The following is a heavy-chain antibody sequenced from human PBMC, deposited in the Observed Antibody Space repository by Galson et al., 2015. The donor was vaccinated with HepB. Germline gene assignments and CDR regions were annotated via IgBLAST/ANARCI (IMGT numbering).Heavy chain of an antibody. CDR1: GFTFSSYA. J-gene: IGHJ4*02. CDR3: AKFGWLLLLSEDY. CDR2: ISGSGGST. D-gene: IGHD3-22*01. V-gene: IGHV3-23*01. Sequence: SLRLSCAASGFTFSSYAMSWVRQAPGKGLEWVSAISGSGGSTYYADSVKGRFTISRDNSKNTLYLQMNSLRAEDTAVYYCAKFGWLLLLSEDYWGQGTLVTVSS.